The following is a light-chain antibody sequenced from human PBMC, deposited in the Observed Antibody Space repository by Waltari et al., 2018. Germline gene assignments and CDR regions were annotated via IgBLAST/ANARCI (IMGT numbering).Light chain of an antibody. J-gene: IGLJ3*02. V-gene: IGLV2-14*03. CDR1: SSDVGGYNY. Sequence: QSALTQPASVSGSPGQSITISCTGTSSDVGGYNYVPWYQQHPGKAPKLMMYDVSNRPSGVSNRFSGSKSGNTASLTISGLQAEDEADYYCSSYTSSSWVFGGGTKLTVL. CDR2: DVS. CDR3: SSYTSSSWV.